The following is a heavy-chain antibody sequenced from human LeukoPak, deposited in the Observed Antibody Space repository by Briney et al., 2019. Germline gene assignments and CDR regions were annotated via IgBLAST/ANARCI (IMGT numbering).Heavy chain of an antibody. CDR3: AKDPVRDIVLMVYAL. J-gene: IGHJ4*02. Sequence: GGSLRLSCAASGFTFSSYAMSWVRQTPGKGLEWVSGISGSGDNTYTYYPDSVKGRFTISRDNSKNTLFLHMNSLRAEYTAIYYCAKDPVRDIVLMVYALWGQGTLVTVSS. CDR1: GFTFSSYA. CDR2: ISGSGDNTYT. V-gene: IGHV3-23*01. D-gene: IGHD2-8*01.